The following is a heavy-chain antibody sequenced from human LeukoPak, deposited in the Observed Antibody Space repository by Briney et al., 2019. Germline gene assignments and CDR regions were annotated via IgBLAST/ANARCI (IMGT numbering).Heavy chain of an antibody. J-gene: IGHJ4*02. CDR2: INHSGST. D-gene: IGHD3-10*01. CDR3: AKVWFGELSH. V-gene: IGHV4-34*01. CDR1: GGSFSGYY. Sequence: SETLSLTCAVYGGSFSGYYWSWIRQPPGKGLEWIGEINHSGSTNYNPSLKSRVTISVDTSKNQFSLKLSSVTAADTAVYYCAKVWFGELSHWGQGTLVTVSS.